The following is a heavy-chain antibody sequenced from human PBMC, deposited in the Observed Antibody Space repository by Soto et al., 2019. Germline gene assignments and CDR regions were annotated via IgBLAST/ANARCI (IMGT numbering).Heavy chain of an antibody. CDR1: GFTFSGSA. Sequence: GGSLRLSCAASGFTFSGSAMHWVRQASGKGLEWVGRIRSKANSYATAYAASVKGRFTISRDDSKNTAYLQMNSLKTEDTAVYYCTRHLYAFRGDDYYMDVWGKGTTVTVSS. J-gene: IGHJ6*03. CDR2: IRSKANSYAT. CDR3: TRHLYAFRGDDYYMDV. V-gene: IGHV3-73*01. D-gene: IGHD2-21*02.